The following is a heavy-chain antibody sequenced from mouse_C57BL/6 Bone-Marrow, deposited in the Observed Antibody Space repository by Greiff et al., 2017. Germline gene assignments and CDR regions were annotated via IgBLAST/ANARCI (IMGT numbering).Heavy chain of an antibody. V-gene: IGHV1-69*01. Sequence: VQLQQPGAELVMPGASVKLSCKASGYTFTSYWMHWVKQRPGQGLEWIGEIDPSDSYTNYNQKFKGKSTLTVDKSSSTAYMQLSSLTSEDSAVYYCARTGEDPYYYAMDYWGQGTSVTVSS. J-gene: IGHJ4*01. CDR3: ARTGEDPYYYAMDY. CDR1: GYTFTSYW. CDR2: IDPSDSYT.